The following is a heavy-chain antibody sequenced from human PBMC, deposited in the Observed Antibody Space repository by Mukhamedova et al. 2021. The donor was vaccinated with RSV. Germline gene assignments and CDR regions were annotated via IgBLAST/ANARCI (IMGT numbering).Heavy chain of an antibody. D-gene: IGHD1-26*01. J-gene: IGHJ4*02. CDR2: ISSSGSTI. Sequence: VSYISSSGSTIYYADSVKGRFTISRDNAKNSLYLQMNSLRAEDTAVYYCARIGGSYYFDYWGQGTLVTVSS. V-gene: IGHV3-48*03. CDR3: ARIGGSYYFDY.